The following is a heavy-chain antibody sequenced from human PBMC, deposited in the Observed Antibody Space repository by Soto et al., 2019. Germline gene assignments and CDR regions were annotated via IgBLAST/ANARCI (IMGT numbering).Heavy chain of an antibody. CDR1: GFSLSTSGVG. CDR3: AHRPQPGIAAPYNWFGP. J-gene: IGHJ5*02. V-gene: IGHV2-5*01. CDR2: IYWNDDK. Sequence: SGPTLVNPTQTLTLTCTFSGFSLSTSGVGVGWIRQPPGKALEWLALIYWNDDKRYSPSLKSRLTITKDTSKNQVVLTMTNMDPVDTATYYCAHRPQPGIAAPYNWFGPWGQGTLVPSPQ. D-gene: IGHD6-13*01.